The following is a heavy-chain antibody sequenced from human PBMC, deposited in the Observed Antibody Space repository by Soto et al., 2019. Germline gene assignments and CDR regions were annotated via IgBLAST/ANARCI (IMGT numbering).Heavy chain of an antibody. D-gene: IGHD6-19*01. Sequence: SLRLSCVASGFTFNDYWMHWVRQAPGKGLVWVARINGDGSTTTYADSVQGRFTISRANARNTLYLHLSSLRPEDTALYYCARGYSSGHDVWGQGTRVTVSS. CDR2: INGDGSTT. CDR1: GFTFNDYW. V-gene: IGHV3-74*01. CDR3: ARGYSSGHDV. J-gene: IGHJ4*02.